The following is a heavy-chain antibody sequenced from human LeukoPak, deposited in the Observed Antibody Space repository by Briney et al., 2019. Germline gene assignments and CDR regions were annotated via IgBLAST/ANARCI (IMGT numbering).Heavy chain of an antibody. J-gene: IGHJ6*02. CDR1: GFTFRNYW. CDR3: ATDRGYGMDV. Sequence: PLGTLRLSCAASGFTFRNYWMHWVRQAPGKGLVWVSRIIGDGSTTSYADPVKGGFRISRDNAKNIAYLHMASLPAETTVLYYGATDRGYGMDVWGRGTTVIVSS. V-gene: IGHV3-74*01. D-gene: IGHD3-10*01. CDR2: IIGDGSTT.